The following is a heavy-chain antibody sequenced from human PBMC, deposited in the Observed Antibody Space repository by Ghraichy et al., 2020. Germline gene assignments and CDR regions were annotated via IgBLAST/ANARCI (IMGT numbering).Heavy chain of an antibody. V-gene: IGHV3-23*01. CDR1: GFMFSSYA. CDR2: VRDSGSRT. J-gene: IGHJ4*02. Sequence: GGSLRLSCAASGFMFSSYAMSWVRQAPGKGLEWVSGVRDSGSRTYYTDSLKGRFTISRDNSKNTLYLHMNSLRAEDTAVYYCAKGHDSRSFSELGNWGQGTLVTVSS. D-gene: IGHD3-10*01. CDR3: AKGHDSRSFSELGN.